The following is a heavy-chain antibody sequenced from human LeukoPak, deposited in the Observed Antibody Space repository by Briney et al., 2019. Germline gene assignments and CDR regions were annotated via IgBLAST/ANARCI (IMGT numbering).Heavy chain of an antibody. Sequence: GGSLRLSCAASGFTFSDYYMSWIRQAPGKGLEWLSYISSNGRAIYYADSVKGRFTISRDNAKNSLYLQMSSLRAEDTAVYYCARDYGGSSPFDYWGQGTLVTVSS. J-gene: IGHJ4*02. V-gene: IGHV3-11*04. D-gene: IGHD4-23*01. CDR1: GFTFSDYY. CDR3: ARDYGGSSPFDY. CDR2: ISSNGRAI.